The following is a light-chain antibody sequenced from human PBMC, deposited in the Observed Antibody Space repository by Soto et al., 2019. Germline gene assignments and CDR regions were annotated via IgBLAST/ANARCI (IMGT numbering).Light chain of an antibody. CDR3: ATWDSSLSGVV. V-gene: IGLV1-51*01. J-gene: IGLJ2*01. Sequence: QSVLTQPPLVSAAPGQKVTISCSGSSSNIGNEYVSWYQHLPGTAPKLVIYDNNKRPSGIPGRFSGSKSGTSATLDITGPQTGDEAEYYCATWDSSLSGVVFGGGTKLTVL. CDR2: DNN. CDR1: SSNIGNEY.